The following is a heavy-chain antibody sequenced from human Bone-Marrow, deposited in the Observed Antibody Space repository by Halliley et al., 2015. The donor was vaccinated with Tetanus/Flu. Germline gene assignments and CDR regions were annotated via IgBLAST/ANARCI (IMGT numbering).Heavy chain of an antibody. CDR2: ISAYNGKT. CDR3: ARGVAVVSFDY. V-gene: IGHV1-18*01. D-gene: IGHD6-19*01. Sequence: EWMGWISAYNGKTNYAQRPQGRLTMTTDTSTSTAYMEVRSLRSADTAVYYCARGVAVVSFDYWGQGTLVTVSS. J-gene: IGHJ4*02.